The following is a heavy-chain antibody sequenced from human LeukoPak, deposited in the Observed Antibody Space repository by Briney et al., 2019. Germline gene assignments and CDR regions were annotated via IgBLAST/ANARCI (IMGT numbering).Heavy chain of an antibody. CDR3: AKGYSSGYGSYWYFDL. J-gene: IGHJ2*01. V-gene: IGHV3-9*01. D-gene: IGHD3-22*01. CDR1: GFTFDDYA. CDR2: ISWNSGNI. Sequence: GRSLRLSCAASGFTFDDYAMHWVRQAPGKGLEWVSGISWNSGNIGYADSVKGRFTISRDNAKNSLYLQMNSLRAGDTALYYCAKGYSSGYGSYWYFDLWGRGTLVTVSS.